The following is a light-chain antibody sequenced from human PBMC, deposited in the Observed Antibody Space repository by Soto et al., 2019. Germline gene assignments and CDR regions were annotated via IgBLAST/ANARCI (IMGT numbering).Light chain of an antibody. CDR2: DVS. Sequence: QSALTQPRSVSGSPGQSVTISCTGTSSDVGGYNYVSWYQQPPGKAPKLMIYDVSKRPSGVPDRFSGSKSGNTASLTISGLQADDEADYYCCSYAGSYTHYVFGTGTKLTVL. CDR3: CSYAGSYTHYV. J-gene: IGLJ1*01. CDR1: SSDVGGYNY. V-gene: IGLV2-11*01.